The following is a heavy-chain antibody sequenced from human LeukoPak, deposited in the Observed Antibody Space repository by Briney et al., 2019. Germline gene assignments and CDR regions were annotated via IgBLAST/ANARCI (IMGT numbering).Heavy chain of an antibody. V-gene: IGHV1-69*05. CDR2: IIPIFGTA. CDR1: GGTFSSYA. J-gene: IGHJ4*02. CDR3: ARVENYYDSSGSPDY. Sequence: SVKVSCKASGGTFSSYAISWVRQAPGQGLEWMGGIIPIFGTANYAQKFKGRVTITTDESTSTAYMELSSLRSEDTAVYYCARVENYYDSSGSPDYWGQGTLVTVSS. D-gene: IGHD3-22*01.